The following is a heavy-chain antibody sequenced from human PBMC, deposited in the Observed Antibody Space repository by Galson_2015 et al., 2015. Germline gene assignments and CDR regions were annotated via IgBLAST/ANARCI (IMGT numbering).Heavy chain of an antibody. CDR1: GFTFSSSA. Sequence: SLRLSCAASGFTFSSSAMNWVRQAPGKGLEWVSALSHTGSSIYYADSVKGRFTISRDNSKNTLYLHLNSLRADDTAVYYCAKGRRAVVMSAIDYWGQGTQGTVSS. CDR3: AKGRRAVVMSAIDY. CDR2: LSHTGSSI. V-gene: IGHV3-23*01. D-gene: IGHD2-21*02. J-gene: IGHJ4*02.